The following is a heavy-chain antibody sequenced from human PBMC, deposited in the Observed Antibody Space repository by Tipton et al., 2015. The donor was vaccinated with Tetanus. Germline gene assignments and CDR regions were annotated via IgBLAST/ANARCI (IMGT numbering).Heavy chain of an antibody. CDR2: ISWNSGSI. D-gene: IGHD3-22*01. J-gene: IGHJ4*02. Sequence: SLRLSCAASGFTFDDYAMHWVRQAPGKGLEWVSGISWNSGSIGYADSVKGRFTISRDNAKNSLYLQMNSLRAEDTALYYCAKAKYYDSSGYLVYWGQGTLVTVSS. CDR1: GFTFDDYA. CDR3: AKAKYYDSSGYLVY. V-gene: IGHV3-9*01.